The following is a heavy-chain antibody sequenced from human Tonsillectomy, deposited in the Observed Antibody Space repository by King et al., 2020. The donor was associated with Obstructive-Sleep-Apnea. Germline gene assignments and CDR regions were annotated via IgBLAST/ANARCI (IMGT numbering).Heavy chain of an antibody. J-gene: IGHJ4*02. Sequence: VQLVESGGGVVQPGRSLRLSCAASGFTFSRFGMHWVRQAPGKGLEWVAVMSYDGSNKYCADSVKGRFTISRDNSQNTLYLQMDSLRAEDTAVYYCAKGLYYGGYEGWPYYFDSWGQGTLVTVSS. CDR1: GFTFSRFG. D-gene: IGHD4-17*01. CDR3: AKGLYYGGYEGWPYYFDS. V-gene: IGHV3-30*18. CDR2: MSYDGSNK.